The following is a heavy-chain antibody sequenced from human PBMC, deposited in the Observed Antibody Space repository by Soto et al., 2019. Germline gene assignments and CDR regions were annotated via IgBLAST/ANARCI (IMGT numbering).Heavy chain of an antibody. J-gene: IGHJ2*01. CDR2: ISSSSSTI. Sequence: EVQLVESGGGLVKPGGSLRLSCAASGFTFSSYSMNWVRQAPGKGLEWVSYISSSSSTIYYADSVKGRFTISRDNAKNSLYLQMISLRDEDTAGYYCASEVVVITLWYFDLWGRGTLVTVSS. CDR3: ASEVVVITLWYFDL. CDR1: GFTFSSYS. D-gene: IGHD3-22*01. V-gene: IGHV3-48*02.